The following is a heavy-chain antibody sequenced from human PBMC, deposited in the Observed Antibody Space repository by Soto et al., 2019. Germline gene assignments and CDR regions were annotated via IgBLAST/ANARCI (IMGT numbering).Heavy chain of an antibody. CDR1: GFTFDDYA. CDR3: AKGGDDYSNYCFDP. V-gene: IGHV3-9*01. Sequence: DVQLVESGGGLVQPGRSLRLSCAASGFTFDDYAMHWVRQAPGKGLEWVSGISWNSGSIGYADSVKGRFTISRDNAKNSLYLQMNSLRAEDTALYYCAKGGDDYSNYCFDPWGQGTLVTVSS. D-gene: IGHD4-4*01. CDR2: ISWNSGSI. J-gene: IGHJ5*02.